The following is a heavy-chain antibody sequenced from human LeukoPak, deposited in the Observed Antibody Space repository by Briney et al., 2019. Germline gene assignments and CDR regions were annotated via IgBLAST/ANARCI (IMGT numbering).Heavy chain of an antibody. D-gene: IGHD3-22*01. CDR1: GLTFSSYW. Sequence: GGSLRLSCAASGLTFSSYWMSWVRQAPGKGLEWVANIKQDGSEKYYVDSVKGRFTISRDNAKNSLYLQMNSLRAEDTAVYYCARAEYYYDSSGYPIDYWGQGTLVTVSS. CDR2: IKQDGSEK. V-gene: IGHV3-7*01. CDR3: ARAEYYYDSSGYPIDY. J-gene: IGHJ4*02.